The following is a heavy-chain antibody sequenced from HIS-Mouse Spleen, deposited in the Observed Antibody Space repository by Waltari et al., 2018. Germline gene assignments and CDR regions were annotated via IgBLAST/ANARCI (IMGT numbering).Heavy chain of an antibody. CDR2: IYYSGST. Sequence: QLQLRESGPGLVKPSETLSLTCTVSGGSISSSSYYWGWIRQPPGKGLEGIGSIYYSGSTYYNPSLKSRVTISVDTSKNQFSLKLSSVTAADTAVYYCAREIPYSSSWYDWYFDLWGRGTLVTVSS. CDR3: AREIPYSSSWYDWYFDL. J-gene: IGHJ2*01. CDR1: GGSISSSSYY. D-gene: IGHD6-13*01. V-gene: IGHV4-39*07.